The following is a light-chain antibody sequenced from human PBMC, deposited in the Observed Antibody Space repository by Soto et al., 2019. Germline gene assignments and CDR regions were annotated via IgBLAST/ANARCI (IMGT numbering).Light chain of an antibody. CDR2: AAS. V-gene: IGKV1-39*01. CDR3: QQSYNTPPWT. Sequence: DIQMTQSPSSLSASVGDRVTITCRASQTIRNYLNWYQQKPGKAPKLLIYAASTLQSGVPSRFSGSGSGTDFTLTISSLQPEDFATFYCQQSYNTPPWTFGQGTKVEIK. J-gene: IGKJ1*01. CDR1: QTIRNY.